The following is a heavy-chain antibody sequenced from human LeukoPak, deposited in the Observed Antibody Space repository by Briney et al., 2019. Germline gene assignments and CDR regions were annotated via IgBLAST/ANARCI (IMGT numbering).Heavy chain of an antibody. CDR2: ISAYNGNT. Sequence: GASVKVSCKASGYTFTSYGISWVRQAPGQGLEWMGWISAYNGNTNYAQKLQGRVTMTTDTSTSTAYMELRSLRSDDTAVYYCARDRERVLRFLEWLPYARYYNYYGMDVWGQGTTVTVSS. CDR1: GYTFTSYG. CDR3: ARDRERVLRFLEWLPYARYYNYYGMDV. J-gene: IGHJ6*02. D-gene: IGHD3-3*01. V-gene: IGHV1-18*01.